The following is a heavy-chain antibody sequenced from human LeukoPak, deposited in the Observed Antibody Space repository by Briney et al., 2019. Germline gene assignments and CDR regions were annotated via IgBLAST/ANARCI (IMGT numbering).Heavy chain of an antibody. V-gene: IGHV1-2*02. CDR2: INPNSGGA. Sequence: GASVKVSCKASGYTFTGYYMHWVRQAPGQGLEWMGWINPNSGGANYAQKFQGRVTMTRDTSISTAYMELSRLRSDDTAVYYCARVPYSSSWSGVYYFDYWGQGTLVTVSS. CDR1: GYTFTGYY. D-gene: IGHD6-13*01. CDR3: ARVPYSSSWSGVYYFDY. J-gene: IGHJ4*02.